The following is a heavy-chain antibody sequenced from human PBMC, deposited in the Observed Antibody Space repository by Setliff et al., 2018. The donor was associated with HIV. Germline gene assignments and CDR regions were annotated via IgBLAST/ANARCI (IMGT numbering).Heavy chain of an antibody. Sequence: GGSLRLSCAASGFTFSSYEMNWVRQAPGKGLEWVSYISSSGSTIYYADSVRGRFTISRDNAKSSLYLQMTSLRAEDTAVYYCARDDYDISTGYYPDWGQGTLVTVSS. CDR2: ISSSGSTI. D-gene: IGHD3-9*01. CDR3: ARDDYDISTGYYPD. J-gene: IGHJ4*02. CDR1: GFTFSSYE. V-gene: IGHV3-48*03.